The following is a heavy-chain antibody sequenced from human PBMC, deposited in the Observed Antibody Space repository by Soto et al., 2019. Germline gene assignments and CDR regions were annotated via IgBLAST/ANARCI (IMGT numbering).Heavy chain of an antibody. D-gene: IGHD5-12*01. V-gene: IGHV3-7*05. J-gene: IGHJ1*01. CDR2: IKQDGSEK. CDR3: ARDRRRADGEEWLPSPGYFQH. CDR1: GFTFSSYW. Sequence: EVQLVESGGGLVQPGGSLRLSCAASGFTFSSYWMSWVRQAPGKGLEWVANIKQDGSEKYYVDSVTGRFTIPRDNAKNSLYLQMSSLRAEDTAVYYCARDRRRADGEEWLPSPGYFQHWGQGTLVTDSS.